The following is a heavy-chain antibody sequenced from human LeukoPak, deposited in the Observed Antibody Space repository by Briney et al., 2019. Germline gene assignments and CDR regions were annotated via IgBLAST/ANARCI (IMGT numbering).Heavy chain of an antibody. CDR2: IYSGGST. D-gene: IGHD6-6*01. CDR3: ASYRYGSSFAFDI. CDR1: GFTVSTNY. Sequence: GGSLRLSCGASGFTVSTNYMSWVRQAPGKGLEWASIIYSGGSTYYADSVKGRFTISRDNSKNTLYLQMNSLRAEDTAVYYCASYRYGSSFAFDIWGQGTMVTVSS. J-gene: IGHJ3*02. V-gene: IGHV3-66*01.